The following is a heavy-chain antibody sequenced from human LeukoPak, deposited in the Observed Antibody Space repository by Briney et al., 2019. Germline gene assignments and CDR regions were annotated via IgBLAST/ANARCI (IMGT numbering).Heavy chain of an antibody. CDR1: GFTFSSYW. D-gene: IGHD2-2*01. J-gene: IGHJ6*04. V-gene: IGHV3-7*03. CDR2: IKQDGSEK. CDR3: ARALVVPAAPAGNSYYGMDV. Sequence: GGSLRLSCAASGFTFSSYWMSWVRQAPGKGLGWVANIKQDGSEKYYVDSVKGRFTISRDNAKNPLYLQMNSLRAEDTAVYYCARALVVPAAPAGNSYYGMDVWGKGTTVSVSS.